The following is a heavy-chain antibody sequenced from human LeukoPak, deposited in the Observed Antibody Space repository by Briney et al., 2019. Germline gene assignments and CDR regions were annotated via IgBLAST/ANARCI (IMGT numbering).Heavy chain of an antibody. CDR3: ARGRGYGGNYLRSFDI. J-gene: IGHJ3*02. CDR2: ISYSGST. Sequence: PSETLSLTCTVSGGSISSDYWTWIRQPPGKRLEWIGYISYSGSTNYNPSLKSRVTILLDRSKNQFSLKLSSVTAADTAIYYCARGRGYGGNYLRSFDIWGQGTMVTVSS. V-gene: IGHV4-59*08. CDR1: GGSISSDY. D-gene: IGHD1-26*01.